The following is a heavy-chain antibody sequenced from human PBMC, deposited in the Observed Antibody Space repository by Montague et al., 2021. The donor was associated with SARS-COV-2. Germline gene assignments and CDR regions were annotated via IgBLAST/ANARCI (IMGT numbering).Heavy chain of an antibody. CDR2: IYYTGSA. J-gene: IGHJ4*02. V-gene: IGHV4-59*01. CDR3: AWAQSTCFIASCVNYFDY. CDR1: GDSISSYY. D-gene: IGHD2-2*01. Sequence: SETLSLTCSVSGDSISSYYWCWIWQSQGRGLDWIGIIYYTGSARYNYNLKSRVSMSVDTSRWQLCLNLKSVTAADTAVSYCAWAQSTCFIASCVNYFDYWGQGAQVTVSS.